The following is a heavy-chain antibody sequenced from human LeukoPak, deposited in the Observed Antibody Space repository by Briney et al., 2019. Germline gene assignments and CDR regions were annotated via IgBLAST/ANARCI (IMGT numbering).Heavy chain of an antibody. J-gene: IGHJ4*02. Sequence: SVKVSCKASGYTFTGYYMHWVRQAPGQGLEWMGRIIPILGIANYAQKFQGRVTITADKSTSTAYMERSSLRSEDTAVYYCARDERNYYDSSGYYYDWGQGTLVTVSS. D-gene: IGHD3-22*01. CDR1: GYTFTGYY. CDR2: IIPILGIA. CDR3: ARDERNYYDSSGYYYD. V-gene: IGHV1-69*04.